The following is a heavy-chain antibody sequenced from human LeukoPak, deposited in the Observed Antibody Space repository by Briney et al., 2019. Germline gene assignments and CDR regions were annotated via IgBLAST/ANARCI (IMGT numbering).Heavy chain of an antibody. CDR3: ARDGRSGSNYGRVDY. Sequence: GGSLRLSCAASGFTFSSYGMHWVRQAPGKGLEWVTVISYDGSNKYYADSVKGRFTISRDNSKNTLYLQMNSLRGEDTAVYYCARDGRSGSNYGRVDYWGQGTLVTVSS. V-gene: IGHV3-30*19. J-gene: IGHJ4*02. CDR1: GFTFSSYG. CDR2: ISYDGSNK. D-gene: IGHD1-26*01.